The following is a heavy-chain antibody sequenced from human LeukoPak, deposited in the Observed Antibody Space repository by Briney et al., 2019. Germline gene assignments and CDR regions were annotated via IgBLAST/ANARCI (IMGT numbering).Heavy chain of an antibody. CDR1: GYTFTSYD. V-gene: IGHV1-8*01. D-gene: IGHD2-2*01. Sequence: ASVKVSCKASGYTFTSYDINWVRQATGQGLEWMGWMNPNSGNTGYAQKFQGRVTMTRNTSISTAYMELSSLRSEDTAVYYCARGYCSSTSCLASFDPWGQGTLVTVSS. J-gene: IGHJ5*02. CDR3: ARGYCSSTSCLASFDP. CDR2: MNPNSGNT.